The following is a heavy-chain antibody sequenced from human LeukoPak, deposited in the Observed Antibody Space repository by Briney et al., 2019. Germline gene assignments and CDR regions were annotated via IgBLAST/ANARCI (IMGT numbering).Heavy chain of an antibody. V-gene: IGHV3-74*01. CDR2: INSDGSST. CDR1: GFTFSSYG. Sequence: PGRSLRLSCAASGFTFSSYGMHWVRQAPGKGLVWVSRINSDGSSTSYADSVKGRFTISRDNAKNTLYLQMNSLRAEDTAVYYCARDFREALDYGGKRNRAFDIWGQGTMVTVSS. CDR3: ARDFREALDYGGKRNRAFDI. J-gene: IGHJ3*02. D-gene: IGHD4-23*01.